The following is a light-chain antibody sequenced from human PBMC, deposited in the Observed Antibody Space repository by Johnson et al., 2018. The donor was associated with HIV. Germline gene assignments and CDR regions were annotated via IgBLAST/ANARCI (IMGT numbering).Light chain of an antibody. J-gene: IGLJ1*01. V-gene: IGLV1-51*01. CDR3: GILYTSPSAGGV. CDR2: DNN. CDR1: SSNIGNNY. Sequence: QSVLTQPPSVSGAPGQKVTISCSGSSSNIGNNYVSWYQQLPGTAPKLLIYDNNKRPSGIPDRFSGSKSGTSATLAITGLQTGDAAEYFCGILYTSPSAGGVFGTRTKITVL.